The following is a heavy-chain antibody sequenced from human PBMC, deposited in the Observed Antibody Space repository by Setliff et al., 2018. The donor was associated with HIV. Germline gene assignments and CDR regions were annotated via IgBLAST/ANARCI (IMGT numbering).Heavy chain of an antibody. V-gene: IGHV3-7*03. D-gene: IGHD6-19*01. CDR1: GFTFSSYG. CDR2: IKPDGSEK. Sequence: PGGSLRLSCAASGFTFSSYGMHWVRQAPGKGLEWVANIKPDGSEKYYVDSVKGRFTISRDNAKNSLYLQMNSLRAEDTAVYYCASSWGNSSGWTIDYWGQGTLVTVSS. J-gene: IGHJ4*02. CDR3: ASSWGNSSGWTIDY.